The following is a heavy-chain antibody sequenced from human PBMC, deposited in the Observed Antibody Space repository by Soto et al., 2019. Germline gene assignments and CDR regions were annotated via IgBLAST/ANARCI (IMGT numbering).Heavy chain of an antibody. CDR1: GFTFSSYS. D-gene: IGHD2-15*01. CDR3: ARDNCSGGSRRVRYYYYGMDV. V-gene: IGHV3-21*01. J-gene: IGHJ6*02. CDR2: ISSSSSYI. Sequence: GGSLRLSCAASGFTFSSYSMNWVRQAPGKGLEWVSSISSSSSYIYYADSVKGRFTISRDNAKNSLYLQMNSLRAEDTAVYYCARDNCSGGSRRVRYYYYGMDVCGQGTTATVYS.